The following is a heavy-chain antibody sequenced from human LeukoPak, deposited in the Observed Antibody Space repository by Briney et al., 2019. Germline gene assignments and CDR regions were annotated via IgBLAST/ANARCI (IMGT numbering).Heavy chain of an antibody. V-gene: IGHV4-34*01. J-gene: IGHJ4*02. Sequence: PSETLSLTCAVYSGSFSGYYWSWIRQPPGKGLEWIGEINHSGSTNYNPSLKSRVTISVDTSKNQFSLKLSSVTAADTAVYYCARGGGQWLAPPYYFDYWGQGTLVTVSS. CDR2: INHSGST. CDR1: SGSFSGYY. D-gene: IGHD6-19*01. CDR3: ARGGGQWLAPPYYFDY.